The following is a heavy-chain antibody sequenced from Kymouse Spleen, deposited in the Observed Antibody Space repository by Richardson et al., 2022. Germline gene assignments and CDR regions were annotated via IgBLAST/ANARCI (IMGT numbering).Heavy chain of an antibody. J-gene: IGHJ4*02. Sequence: QVQLVESGGGVVQPGRSLRLSCAASGFTFSSYGMHWVRQAPGKGLEWVAVISYDGSNKYYADSVKGRFTISRDNSKNTLYLQMNSLRAEDTAVYYCAKDHYDILTGYGVFDYWGQGTLVTVSS. D-gene: IGHD3-9*01. CDR3: AKDHYDILTGYGVFDY. V-gene: IGHV3-30*18. CDR1: GFTFSSYG. CDR2: ISYDGSNK.